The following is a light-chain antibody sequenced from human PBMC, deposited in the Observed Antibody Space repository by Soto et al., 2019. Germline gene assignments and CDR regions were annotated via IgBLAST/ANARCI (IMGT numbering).Light chain of an antibody. Sequence: HSVLTQPPSASGTPGQRVTISCSGSSSNIGSNYVYWYQQFPGSAPKLLIYRNDQRPSGVPDRFSGSKSGTSASLAISGPRSEDEADYYCAAWDYSLSAVVFGGGTKLTVL. J-gene: IGLJ2*01. V-gene: IGLV1-47*01. CDR3: AAWDYSLSAVV. CDR1: SSNIGSNY. CDR2: RND.